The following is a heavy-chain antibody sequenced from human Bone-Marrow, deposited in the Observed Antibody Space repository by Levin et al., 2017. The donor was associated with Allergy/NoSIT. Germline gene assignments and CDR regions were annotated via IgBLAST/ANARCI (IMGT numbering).Heavy chain of an antibody. D-gene: IGHD2-21*02. CDR2: IVVGSGKT. Sequence: KISCKTSGITFSSSSVQWVRQARGERLEWIGWIVVGSGKTNYAQKFQERVTISRDMSTNTVYLELNSPGSDDTAVYYCAAPVMTYAFDLWGQGTMVTVSS. CDR1: GITFSSSS. CDR3: AAPVMTYAFDL. V-gene: IGHV1-58*01. J-gene: IGHJ3*01.